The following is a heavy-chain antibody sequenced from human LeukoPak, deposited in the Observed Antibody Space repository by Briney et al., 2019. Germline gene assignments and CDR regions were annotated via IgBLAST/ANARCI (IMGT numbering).Heavy chain of an antibody. CDR3: ARGVYDYVWGSYRFYYFDY. V-gene: IGHV1-2*02. D-gene: IGHD3-16*02. Sequence: ASVKVSCKASGYTFTGYYMHWVRQAPGQGLEWMGWINPNSGGTNYAQKFQGRVTMTRDTSISTAYMELSRLRSDDTAVYYCARGVYDYVWGSYRFYYFDYWGQGTLVTVSS. CDR2: INPNSGGT. J-gene: IGHJ4*02. CDR1: GYTFTGYY.